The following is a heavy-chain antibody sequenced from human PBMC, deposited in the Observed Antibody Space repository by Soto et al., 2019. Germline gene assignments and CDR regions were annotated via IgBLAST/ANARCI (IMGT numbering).Heavy chain of an antibody. CDR2: IRDRAYNYAT. CDR3: TRLISAAQDY. Sequence: EVLLVESGGGVVQPGGSLKLSCAASGFVFKDSSIHWVRQASGKGLEWVGRIRDRAYNYATAYTASVKGRFTVSRDDSNNTAYLQMDSLKTEDTAIYYCTRLISAAQDYWGQGTLVIVSS. V-gene: IGHV3-73*01. D-gene: IGHD3-10*01. CDR1: GFVFKDSS. J-gene: IGHJ4*02.